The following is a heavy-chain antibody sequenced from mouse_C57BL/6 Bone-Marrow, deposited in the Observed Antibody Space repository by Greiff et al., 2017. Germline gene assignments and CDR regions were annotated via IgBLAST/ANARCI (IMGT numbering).Heavy chain of an antibody. V-gene: IGHV1-64*01. Sequence: VQLQQSGAELVKPGASVKLSCKASGYTFTSYWMHWVKQRPGQGLEWIGMIHPNSGSTNYNEKFKSKATLTVDKSSSTAYMQLSSLTSEDSAVYYCSRPYGAWVAYWGQGTLVTVSA. J-gene: IGHJ3*01. CDR3: SRPYGAWVAY. CDR2: IHPNSGST. D-gene: IGHD1-1*01. CDR1: GYTFTSYW.